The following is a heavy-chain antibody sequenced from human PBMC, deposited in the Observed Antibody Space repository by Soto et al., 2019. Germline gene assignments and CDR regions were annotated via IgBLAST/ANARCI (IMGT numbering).Heavy chain of an antibody. CDR2: IWYDGSNK. CDR3: ARDTDGYGDVFDY. D-gene: IGHD4-17*01. J-gene: IGHJ4*02. Sequence: PGGSLRLSCAASGFTFSSYGMHWVRQAPGKGLEWVAVIWYDGSNKYYADSVKGRFTISRDNAKNSLYLQMNSLRAEDTAVYYCARDTDGYGDVFDYWGQGTLVTVSS. CDR1: GFTFSSYG. V-gene: IGHV3-33*01.